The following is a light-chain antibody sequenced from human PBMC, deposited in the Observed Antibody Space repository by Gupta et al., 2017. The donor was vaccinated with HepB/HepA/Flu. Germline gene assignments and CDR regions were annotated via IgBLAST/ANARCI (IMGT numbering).Light chain of an antibody. CDR2: YNR. V-gene: IGLV3-21*03. Sequence: SSVLTQRPSVSVAPEKKAIITCGGNNIGSKSVHLYQQKPGQAPVLVVYYNRDRPSEIPERFSCSHSGSTGTLTISRVEAGDEAYYYCQVWDSSSDHVVFGGGTKLTVL. CDR3: QVWDSSSDHVV. J-gene: IGLJ2*01. CDR1: NIGSKS.